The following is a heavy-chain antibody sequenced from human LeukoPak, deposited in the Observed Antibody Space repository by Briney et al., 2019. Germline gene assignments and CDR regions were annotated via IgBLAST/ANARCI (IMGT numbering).Heavy chain of an antibody. CDR3: ASNPYYYDSSGNYYYFEY. D-gene: IGHD3-22*01. V-gene: IGHV1-2*02. Sequence: ASVKVSCKASGYTFTGYYMHWVRQAPGQGLEWMGWINPNSGDTNSAQRFQGKVTMTRDTSISTAYMELSRLRSDDTAVYYCASNPYYYDSSGNYYYFEYWGQGTLVTVSS. J-gene: IGHJ4*02. CDR2: INPNSGDT. CDR1: GYTFTGYY.